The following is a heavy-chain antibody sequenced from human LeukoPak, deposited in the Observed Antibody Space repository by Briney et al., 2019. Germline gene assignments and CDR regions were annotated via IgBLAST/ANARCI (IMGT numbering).Heavy chain of an antibody. CDR3: ARDPGLPTHHYYYYYYMDV. D-gene: IGHD5-12*01. V-gene: IGHV1-18*01. CDR1: GGTFSNYG. J-gene: IGHJ6*03. CDR2: ISAYNGNT. Sequence: ASVKVSCKASGGTFSNYGISWVRQAPGQGLEWMGWISAYNGNTNYAQKLQGRVTMTTDTSTSTAYMELRSLRSDDTAVYYCARDPGLPTHHYYYYYYMDVWGKGTTVTISS.